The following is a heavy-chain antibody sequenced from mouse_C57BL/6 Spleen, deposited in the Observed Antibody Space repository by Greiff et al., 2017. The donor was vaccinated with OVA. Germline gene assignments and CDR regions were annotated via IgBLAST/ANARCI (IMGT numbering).Heavy chain of an antibody. V-gene: IGHV1-20*01. CDR1: GYSFTGYF. CDR3: ARSTYYGSSYYAMDY. D-gene: IGHD1-1*01. Sequence: EVKLQESGPELVKPGDSVKISCKASGYSFTGYFMNWVMQSHGKSLEWIGRINPYNGDTFYNQKFKGKATLTVDKSSSTAHMELRSLTSEDSAVYYCARSTYYGSSYYAMDYWGQGTSVTVSS. J-gene: IGHJ4*01. CDR2: INPYNGDT.